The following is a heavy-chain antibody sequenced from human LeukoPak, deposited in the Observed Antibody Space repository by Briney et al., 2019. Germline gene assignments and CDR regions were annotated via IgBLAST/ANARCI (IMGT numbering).Heavy chain of an antibody. CDR3: ARAYCSSTSCYHIDY. D-gene: IGHD2-2*01. CDR1: GYTFTSYY. Sequence: ASVKVSCKASGYTFTSYYMHWVRQAPGQGLEWMGIINPSGGSTSYAQKFQGRVTMTRDMSTNTVYMELSSLRPEDTAVYYCARAYCSSTSCYHIDYWGQGTLVTVSS. J-gene: IGHJ4*02. CDR2: INPSGGST. V-gene: IGHV1-46*01.